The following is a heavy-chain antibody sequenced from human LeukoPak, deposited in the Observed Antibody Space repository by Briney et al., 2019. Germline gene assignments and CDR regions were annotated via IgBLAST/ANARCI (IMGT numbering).Heavy chain of an antibody. CDR2: ISGSGGST. V-gene: IGHV3-23*01. CDR1: GFTFSSYA. J-gene: IGHJ4*02. Sequence: GGSLRLSCAASGFTFSSYAMSWVRQAPGKGLEWVSAISGSGGSTYYADSVKGRFTISRDNSKNTLYLQMNGLRAEDTAVYYCAKDRRRVGATLYIFDYWGQGTLVTVSS. CDR3: AKDRRRVGATLYIFDY. D-gene: IGHD1-26*01.